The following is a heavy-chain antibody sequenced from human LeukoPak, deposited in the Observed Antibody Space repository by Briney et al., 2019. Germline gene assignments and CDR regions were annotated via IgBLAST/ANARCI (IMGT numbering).Heavy chain of an antibody. Sequence: ASVKVSCKASGYTFTSYGISWVRQAPGQGLEWMGGIIPIFGTANYAQKFQGRVTITADESTGTAYMELSSLRSEDTAVYYCARGYCSSTSCYLLDYYGMDVWGQGTTVTVSS. D-gene: IGHD2-2*01. CDR2: IIPIFGTA. CDR3: ARGYCSSTSCYLLDYYGMDV. J-gene: IGHJ6*02. V-gene: IGHV1-69*13. CDR1: GYTFTSYG.